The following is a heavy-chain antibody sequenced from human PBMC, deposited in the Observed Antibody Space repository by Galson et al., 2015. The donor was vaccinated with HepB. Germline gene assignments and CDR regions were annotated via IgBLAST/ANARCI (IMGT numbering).Heavy chain of an antibody. CDR1: GFTFSTYS. D-gene: IGHD3-22*01. CDR2: ISGSGGST. Sequence: SLRLSCAASGFTFSTYSMNWVRQAPGKGLEWVSAISGSGGSTYYADSVKGRFTISRDNSKNTLYLQMNSLRAEDTAVYYCAKGSRRITMIVVVIKGGGYFDYWGQGTLVTVSS. CDR3: AKGSRRITMIVVVIKGGGYFDY. V-gene: IGHV3-23*01. J-gene: IGHJ4*02.